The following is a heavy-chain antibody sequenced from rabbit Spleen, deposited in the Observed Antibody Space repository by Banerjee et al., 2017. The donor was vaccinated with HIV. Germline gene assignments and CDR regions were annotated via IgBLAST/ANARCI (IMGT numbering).Heavy chain of an antibody. CDR3: ARDTGSSFSTYGMDL. CDR2: IYPGSSGST. D-gene: IGHD8-1*01. CDR1: GVSFSSTYY. J-gene: IGHJ6*01. Sequence: QEQLEESGGGLVKPEGSLTLTCKASGVSFSSTYYMCWVRQAPGKGLEWIACIYPGSSGSTYYASWAKGRFPISKTSSTTVTLQMPGLTAADTATYFCARDTGSSFSTYGMDLWGQGTLVTVS. V-gene: IGHV1S45*01.